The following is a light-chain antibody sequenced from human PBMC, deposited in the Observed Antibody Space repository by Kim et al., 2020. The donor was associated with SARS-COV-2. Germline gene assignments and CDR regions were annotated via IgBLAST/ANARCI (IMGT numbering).Light chain of an antibody. V-gene: IGLV2-14*01. CDR3: SSYTSSRHVV. CDR2: DVS. Sequence: QSALTQPASVSGSPGQSITISCTGTSSDVGGYNYVSWYQQHPGKAPKLMIYDVSKRPSGVSNRFSGSKSGNTASLTISGLQAEDEADYYCSSYTSSRHVVFGGGTQLTVL. J-gene: IGLJ2*01. CDR1: SSDVGGYNY.